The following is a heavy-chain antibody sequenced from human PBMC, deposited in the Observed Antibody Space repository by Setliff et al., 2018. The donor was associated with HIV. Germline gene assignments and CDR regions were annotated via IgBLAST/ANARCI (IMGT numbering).Heavy chain of an antibody. V-gene: IGHV3-74*01. Sequence: PGGSLRLSCAASGFTFSSYWMHWVRQAPGKGLVWVSRINSDGNKKYYADSVKGRFTISRDNSKNTLYLQMNSLRAEDTATYYCAKEFEDLSGAYWGQGTLVTVSS. CDR1: GFTFSSYW. CDR2: INSDGNKK. CDR3: AKEFEDLSGAY. D-gene: IGHD3-10*01. J-gene: IGHJ4*02.